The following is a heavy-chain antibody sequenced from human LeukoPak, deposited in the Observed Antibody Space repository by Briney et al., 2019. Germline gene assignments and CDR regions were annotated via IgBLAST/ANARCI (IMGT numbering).Heavy chain of an antibody. CDR2: INPSGGST. D-gene: IGHD3-22*01. CDR1: GYTFTSYF. J-gene: IGHJ4*02. Sequence: GASVKVSCKASGYTFTSYFMHWVRQAPGQGLEWMGIINPSGGSTNYAQKFQGRVTITADESTSTAYMELSSLRSEDTAVYYCASRHYYDSSGYFYWGQGTLVTVSS. V-gene: IGHV1-46*01. CDR3: ASRHYYDSSGYFY.